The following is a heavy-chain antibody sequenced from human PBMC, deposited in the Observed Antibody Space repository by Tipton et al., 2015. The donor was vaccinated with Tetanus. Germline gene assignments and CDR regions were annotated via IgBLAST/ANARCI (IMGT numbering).Heavy chain of an antibody. Sequence: TLSLTCTVSGGSVSSGNYFWTWIRQSPGTGLEWIGNIYDSGSTIYNPSLKSRVTISKDTSKNQFSLKLSSVTAADTAVYYCVLYCDNGRCAVAYHYYGMDVWGQGTTVTVSS. CDR3: VLYCDNGRCAVAYHYYGMDV. V-gene: IGHV4-61*01. CDR1: GGSVSSGNYF. J-gene: IGHJ6*02. CDR2: IYDSGST. D-gene: IGHD3-22*01.